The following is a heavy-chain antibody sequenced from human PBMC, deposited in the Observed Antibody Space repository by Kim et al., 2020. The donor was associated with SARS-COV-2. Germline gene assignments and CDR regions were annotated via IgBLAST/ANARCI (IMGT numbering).Heavy chain of an antibody. V-gene: IGHV4-59*01. Sequence: SETLSLTCTVSGGSISSYYWSWIRQPPGKGLEWIGYIYYSGSTNYNPSLKSRVTISVDTSKNQFSLKLSSVTAADTAVYYCARAGGSGGLSLYWGQGTLVTVSS. D-gene: IGHD3-10*01. CDR1: GGSISSYY. CDR2: IYYSGST. CDR3: ARAGGSGGLSLY. J-gene: IGHJ4*02.